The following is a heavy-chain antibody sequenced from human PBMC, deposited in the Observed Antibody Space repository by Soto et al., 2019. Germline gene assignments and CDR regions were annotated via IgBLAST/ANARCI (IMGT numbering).Heavy chain of an antibody. V-gene: IGHV1-58*01. CDR3: ARETYYYGSGTVS. D-gene: IGHD3-10*01. CDR2: IVVGSGNT. J-gene: IGHJ4*02. CDR1: RFTFTSSA. Sequence: SVKVSCEASRFTFTSSAVQWVRQARGQRLEWIGWIVVGSGNTNYAQKFQERVTITRDMSTSTAYMELSSLRSEDTAVYYCARETYYYGSGTVSWGQGTLVTVSS.